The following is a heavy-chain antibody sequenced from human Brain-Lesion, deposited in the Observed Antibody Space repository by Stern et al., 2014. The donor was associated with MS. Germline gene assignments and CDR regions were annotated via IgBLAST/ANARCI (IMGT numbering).Heavy chain of an antibody. Sequence: VQLVQSGPGLVKPSQTLSLTCNVSGGSISSGSDYWSWLRQPVGKGLQWIGRIHPSGSAYYTPSLKSRVTISTDTSKNQFSLELTSATAADTAIYYCASGYRIFDYGGQGILVTVAS. V-gene: IGHV4-61*02. D-gene: IGHD5-18*01. CDR1: GGSISSGSDY. CDR3: ASGYRIFDY. J-gene: IGHJ4*02. CDR2: IHPSGSA.